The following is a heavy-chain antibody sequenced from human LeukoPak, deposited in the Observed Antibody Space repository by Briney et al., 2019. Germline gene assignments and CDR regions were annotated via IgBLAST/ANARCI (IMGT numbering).Heavy chain of an antibody. D-gene: IGHD2-2*01. CDR1: GYTFTSYD. Sequence: ASVKVSCKASGYTFTSYDINWVRQATGQGLEWMGWINPNSGGTNYAQKFQGRVTMTRDTSISTAYMELSRLRSDDTAVYYCATLSPYCSSTSCYASYFDYWGQGTLVTVSS. V-gene: IGHV1-2*02. J-gene: IGHJ4*02. CDR3: ATLSPYCSSTSCYASYFDY. CDR2: INPNSGGT.